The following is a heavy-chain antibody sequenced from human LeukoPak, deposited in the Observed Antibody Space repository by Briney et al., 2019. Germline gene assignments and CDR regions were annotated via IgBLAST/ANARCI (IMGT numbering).Heavy chain of an antibody. CDR3: ARELMGLTMIVVVNPIDY. J-gene: IGHJ4*02. CDR1: GFSFSSYS. CDR2: ISSSSSTI. V-gene: IGHV3-48*01. Sequence: PGGSLRLSCAASGFSFSSYSMNWVRQAPGKGLEWVSYISSSSSTIYYADSVKGRFTISRDNAKNSLYLQMNSLRAEDTAVYYCARELMGLTMIVVVNPIDYWGQGTLVTVSS. D-gene: IGHD3-22*01.